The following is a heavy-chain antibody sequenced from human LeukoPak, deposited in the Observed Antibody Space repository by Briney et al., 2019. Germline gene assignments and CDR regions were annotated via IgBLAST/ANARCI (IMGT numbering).Heavy chain of an antibody. CDR2: ISAYNGNT. CDR1: GYTFTSYG. D-gene: IGHD2-2*01. CDR3: ARTSRTLYGSRDKGFDY. J-gene: IGHJ4*02. V-gene: IGHV1-18*01. Sequence: ASVKVSCKASGYTFTSYGISWVRQAPGQGLEWMGWISAYNGNTNYAQKLQGRVTMTTDTSTSTAYMELRSLRSDDTAVYYCARTSRTLYGSRDKGFDYWGQGTLVTVSS.